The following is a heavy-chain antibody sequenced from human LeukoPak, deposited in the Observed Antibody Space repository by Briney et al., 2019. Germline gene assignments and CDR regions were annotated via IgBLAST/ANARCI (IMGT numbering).Heavy chain of an antibody. V-gene: IGHV4-4*07. Sequence: SETLSLTCTVSGDSISNYYWSWIRQPAGKGLEWIGRIYTSGSTNYNPSLKSRVTMSVDTSKNQFSLKLSSVTAADTAVYYCARSSSSWSYWYLDLWGRGTLVTVSS. D-gene: IGHD6-13*01. CDR3: ARSSSSWSYWYLDL. CDR1: GDSISNYY. J-gene: IGHJ2*01. CDR2: IYTSGST.